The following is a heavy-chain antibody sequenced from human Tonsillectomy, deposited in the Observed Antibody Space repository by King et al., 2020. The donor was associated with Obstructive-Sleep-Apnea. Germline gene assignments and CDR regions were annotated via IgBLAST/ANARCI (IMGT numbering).Heavy chain of an antibody. D-gene: IGHD3-10*01. V-gene: IGHV1-8*01. CDR2: MNPNSGDT. CDR3: ARGLGYYGSGSPS. J-gene: IGHJ5*02. Sequence: VQLVQSGAEVKKPGASVKVSCKASGYTFVTYDINWVRQATGQGLEWMGWMNPNSGDTGYAQKFRGRITMTRNTSISTAYMELSSLRSDDTAVYYCARGLGYYGSGSPSWGQGTLVTVSS. CDR1: GYTFVTYD.